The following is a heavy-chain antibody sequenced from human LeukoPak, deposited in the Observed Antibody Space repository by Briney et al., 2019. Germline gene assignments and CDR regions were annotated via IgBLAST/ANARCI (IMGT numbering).Heavy chain of an antibody. CDR2: ISSSGSTI. V-gene: IGHV3-48*03. CDR1: GFTFSSYE. Sequence: TGGSLRLSCAASGFTFSSYEMNWVRQAPGKGLEWVSYISSSGSTIYYADSVKGRFSISRDNSKNTLYLQMNSLRAEDTAVYYCAKDYDFWTAFDYWGQGTLVTVSS. J-gene: IGHJ4*02. CDR3: AKDYDFWTAFDY. D-gene: IGHD3-3*01.